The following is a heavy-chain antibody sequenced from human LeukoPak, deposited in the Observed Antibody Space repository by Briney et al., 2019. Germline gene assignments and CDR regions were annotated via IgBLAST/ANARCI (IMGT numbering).Heavy chain of an antibody. J-gene: IGHJ4*02. CDR1: GFTFSSYE. V-gene: IGHV3-48*03. Sequence: GGSLRLSCVASGFTFSSYEMSWIRQAPGNGLEWISYITDDGETTYYADSVRGRFVISRDNAKNSLYLQLNSPGVQDTAVYYCVRKGNFDTWGQGTLVTVSS. CDR3: VRKGNFDT. CDR2: ITDDGETT.